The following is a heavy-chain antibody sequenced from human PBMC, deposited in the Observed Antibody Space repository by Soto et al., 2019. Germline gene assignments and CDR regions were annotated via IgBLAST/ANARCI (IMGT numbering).Heavy chain of an antibody. D-gene: IGHD6-25*01. CDR2: IYYSGST. CDR3: AGERPDGGRLDP. Sequence: QVQLQESGPGLVKPSQTLSLTCTVSGGSISSGDYYWSWIRQPPGKGLEWIGYIYYSGSTYYNPSPKSRVTISVDTSKTQFALKLSSVTAADMAVYYCAGERPDGGRLDPWCQGTLGAVSS. CDR1: GGSISSGDYY. V-gene: IGHV4-30-4*01. J-gene: IGHJ5*02.